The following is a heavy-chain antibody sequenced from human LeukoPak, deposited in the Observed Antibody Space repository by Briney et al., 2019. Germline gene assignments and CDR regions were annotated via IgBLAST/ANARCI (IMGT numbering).Heavy chain of an antibody. V-gene: IGHV3-48*04. D-gene: IGHD3-10*01. CDR3: AREPPHYYGSGSSFDY. J-gene: IGHJ4*02. Sequence: PGGSLRLSCAASGFTFSSYSMNWVRQAPGKGLEWVSYISSSSSTIYYADSVKGRFTISRDNAKNSLYLQMNSLRAEDTAVYYCAREPPHYYGSGSSFDYWGQGTLVTVSS. CDR1: GFTFSSYS. CDR2: ISSSSSTI.